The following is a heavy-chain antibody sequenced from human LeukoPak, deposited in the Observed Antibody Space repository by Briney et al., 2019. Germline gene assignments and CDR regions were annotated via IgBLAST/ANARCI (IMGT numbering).Heavy chain of an antibody. Sequence: SVKVSCKASGGTFSDYALNWVRQAPGQGLEWMGVSIPILGTANSTQKFQDRVTITADISTNTVYMELSSLRSEDTAVYFCAGVPVFGVVLHQEPVWGKGTTVTVSS. V-gene: IGHV1-69*06. D-gene: IGHD3-3*01. CDR2: SIPILGTA. CDR3: AGVPVFGVVLHQEPV. J-gene: IGHJ6*04. CDR1: GGTFSDYA.